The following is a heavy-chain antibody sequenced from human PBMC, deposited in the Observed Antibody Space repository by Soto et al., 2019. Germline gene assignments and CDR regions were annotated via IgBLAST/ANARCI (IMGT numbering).Heavy chain of an antibody. Sequence: SETLSLTCAVYGESFSGYFWTWIRQPPGEGLEWIGEINNGGDINYNSSLKSRVTLSADTFKNQFSLKLTSLTAADTAIYYCARAAIQSHQVEGQPPSSRTLDYWGQGTQVT. CDR2: INNGGDI. V-gene: IGHV4-34*01. CDR1: GESFSGYF. CDR3: ARAAIQSHQVEGQPPSSRTLDY. J-gene: IGHJ4*02. D-gene: IGHD1-1*01.